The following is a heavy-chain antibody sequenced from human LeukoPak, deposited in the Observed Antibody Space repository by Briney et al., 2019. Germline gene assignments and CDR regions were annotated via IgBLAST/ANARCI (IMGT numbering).Heavy chain of an antibody. CDR2: INHSGST. V-gene: IGHV4-34*01. J-gene: IGHJ4*02. CDR3: ARRSTYCGGDCYTGLDY. D-gene: IGHD2-21*02. Sequence: SETLSLTCAVYGGSFSGYYWSWIRQPPGKGLEWIGEINHSGSTNYNPSLKSRVTISVDTSKNQFSLKLSSVTAADTAVYYCARRSTYCGGDCYTGLDYWGQGTLVTVSS. CDR1: GGSFSGYY.